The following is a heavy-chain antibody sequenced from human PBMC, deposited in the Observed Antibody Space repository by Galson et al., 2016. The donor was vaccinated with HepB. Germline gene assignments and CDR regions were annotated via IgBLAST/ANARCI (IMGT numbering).Heavy chain of an antibody. J-gene: IGHJ4*02. V-gene: IGHV3-48*03. D-gene: IGHD3-3*01. Sequence: SLRLSCAASGFAFSSHWMHWVRQAPGKGLEWVSYISDSGNKKFYADSVKGRFTISRDNAKTSVYLDMDNLRVDDTAIYYCAKAFGVSPFDFWGQGTLVTVSS. CDR2: ISDSGNKK. CDR1: GFAFSSHW. CDR3: AKAFGVSPFDF.